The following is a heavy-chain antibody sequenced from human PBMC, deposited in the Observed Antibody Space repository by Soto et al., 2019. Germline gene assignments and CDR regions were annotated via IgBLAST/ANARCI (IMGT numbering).Heavy chain of an antibody. J-gene: IGHJ5*02. Sequence: QVQLVQSGAEVKKPGSSVKVSCKASGGTFSSYAISWVRQAPGQGLEWMGGIIPIFGTANYAQKFQGRVTITADESTSTAYMELSSLRSEDTAVYYCARGRSTGYYDSSGHYYPFDPWGQGTLVTVSS. CDR3: ARGRSTGYYDSSGHYYPFDP. D-gene: IGHD3-22*01. CDR1: GGTFSSYA. CDR2: IIPIFGTA. V-gene: IGHV1-69*01.